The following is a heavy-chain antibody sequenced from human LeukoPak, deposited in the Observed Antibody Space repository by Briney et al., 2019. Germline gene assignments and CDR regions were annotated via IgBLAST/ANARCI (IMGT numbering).Heavy chain of an antibody. J-gene: IGHJ4*02. V-gene: IGHV3-30*18. Sequence: GGSLRLSCAASGFTFSSYGMHWVRQAPGKGLEWVAVISYDGINKYYADSVKGRFTISRDNSKNTLYLQMNSLRAEDTAVYYCAKGDRNYDFWSGYYGHWGQGALVTASS. D-gene: IGHD3-3*01. CDR1: GFTFSSYG. CDR3: AKGDRNYDFWSGYYGH. CDR2: ISYDGINK.